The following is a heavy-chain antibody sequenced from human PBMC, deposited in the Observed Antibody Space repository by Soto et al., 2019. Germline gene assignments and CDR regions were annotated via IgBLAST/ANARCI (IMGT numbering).Heavy chain of an antibody. CDR2: ISAYNGNT. J-gene: IGHJ6*02. D-gene: IGHD3-3*01. Sequence: ASVKVSCKASGYTFTSYGISWVRQTPGHGLEWMGWISAYNGNTNYAQKLQGRVTMTTDTSTSTAYMEPKGLRSDDTAVYSFSRRVGEYDLWRDALVYYYYGMEVWGQGTKVTVSS. V-gene: IGHV1-18*01. CDR1: GYTFTSYG. CDR3: SRRVGEYDLWRDALVYYYYGMEV.